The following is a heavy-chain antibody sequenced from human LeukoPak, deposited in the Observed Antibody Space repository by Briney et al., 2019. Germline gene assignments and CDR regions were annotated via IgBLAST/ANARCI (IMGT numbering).Heavy chain of an antibody. V-gene: IGHV3-74*01. CDR3: ARICSSTDCLIPD. J-gene: IGHJ4*02. Sequence: GGSLRLSCAASGFTFSRHWMHWVRQAPGKGLVWISRINSDASDTNYADFVKGRFTISRDNAENTVYLQINSLRDEDTAVYYCARICSSTDCLIPDWGQGTLVTVSS. D-gene: IGHD2-2*01. CDR2: INSDASDT. CDR1: GFTFSRHW.